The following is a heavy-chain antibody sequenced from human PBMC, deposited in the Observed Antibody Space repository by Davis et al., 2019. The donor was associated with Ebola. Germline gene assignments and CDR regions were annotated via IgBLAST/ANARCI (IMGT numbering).Heavy chain of an antibody. J-gene: IGHJ4*02. CDR3: ATCGFCISTIGVDY. CDR1: GFTFSNYA. D-gene: IGHD5/OR15-5a*01. CDR2: ISAVGYNT. V-gene: IGHV3-23*01. Sequence: GESLKISCAASGFTFSNYAMSWVRQAPGKGPEWVSGISAVGYNTYHADSVRGRFTISRDNSKNTLYLQMNSLSGDDTAVYYCATCGFCISTIGVDYWGQGTLVSVSS.